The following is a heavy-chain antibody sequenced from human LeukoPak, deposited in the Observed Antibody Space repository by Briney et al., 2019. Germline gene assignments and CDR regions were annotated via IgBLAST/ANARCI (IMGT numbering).Heavy chain of an antibody. V-gene: IGHV1-2*02. Sequence: GASVKVSCKASGYTFSGYYIHWVRQAPGQGLEWMGWINFNSGDTNYVQKFQGRVTVTRDTSISTTYMELSSLRADDTAIYHCVRERGATVDYWGQGTLVTVSS. CDR2: INFNSGDT. J-gene: IGHJ4*02. CDR1: GYTFSGYY. CDR3: VRERGATVDY. D-gene: IGHD1-26*01.